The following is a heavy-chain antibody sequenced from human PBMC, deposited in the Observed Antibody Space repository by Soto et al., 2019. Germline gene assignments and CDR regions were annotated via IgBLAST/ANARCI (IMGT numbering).Heavy chain of an antibody. CDR3: ARGEMFFDS. V-gene: IGHV1-18*01. Sequence: QVQLVQSGAEVKKPGASVKVPLIASGYTLTRDGISWVRQAPGQGLEWMGWISAYSGNTKYAQKFQGRVTMTTDISTSTADMELRSLRSDDTAVYYCARGEMFFDSWGQGTLVTVSS. J-gene: IGHJ4*02. CDR1: GYTLTRDG. CDR2: ISAYSGNT. D-gene: IGHD1-26*01.